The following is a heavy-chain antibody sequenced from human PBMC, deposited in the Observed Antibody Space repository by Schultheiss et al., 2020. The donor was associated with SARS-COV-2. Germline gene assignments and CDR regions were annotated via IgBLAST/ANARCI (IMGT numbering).Heavy chain of an antibody. V-gene: IGHV3-23*01. D-gene: IGHD3-22*01. CDR3: ARDLRYYDSSGTEN. CDR2: ISGSGGST. J-gene: IGHJ4*02. CDR1: GFTFSSYA. Sequence: GESLKISCAASGFTFSSYAMSWVRQAPGKGLEWVSAISGSGGSTYYADSVKGRFTISRDNSKNTLYLQMNSLRAEDTAVYYCARDLRYYDSSGTENWGQGTLVTVSS.